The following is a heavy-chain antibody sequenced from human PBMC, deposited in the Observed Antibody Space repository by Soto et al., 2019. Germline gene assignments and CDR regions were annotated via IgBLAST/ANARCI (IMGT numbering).Heavy chain of an antibody. CDR1: SGSISSLNW. J-gene: IGHJ4*02. CDR3: ARYASGSSYFDY. D-gene: IGHD3-10*01. CDR2: IYHSGST. V-gene: IGHV4-4*02. Sequence: QVQLQESGPGPVKPSWTLSLTCAVSSGSISSLNWWPWVRQPPGQGLERIGEIYHSGSTKYTPSRKSRVTMSVDKSKNQFSLNLSSVTAADTGVYYCARYASGSSYFDYWGQGTLVTVSS.